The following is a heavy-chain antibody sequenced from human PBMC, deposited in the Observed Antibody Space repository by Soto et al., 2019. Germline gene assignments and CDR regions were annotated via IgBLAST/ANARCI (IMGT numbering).Heavy chain of an antibody. D-gene: IGHD3-10*01. V-gene: IGHV3-23*01. CDR3: AKGSRGVKLLFDY. CDR2: ISGSGGST. CDR1: GFTFSSYA. Sequence: EVQLLESGGGLVQPGGSLRLSCAASGFTFSSYAMSWVRQAPGKGLELVSAISGSGGSTHYADSVKGRFTISRDNSKNTLYLQMNSLRAEDTAVYYCAKGSRGVKLLFDYWGQGTLVTVSS. J-gene: IGHJ4*02.